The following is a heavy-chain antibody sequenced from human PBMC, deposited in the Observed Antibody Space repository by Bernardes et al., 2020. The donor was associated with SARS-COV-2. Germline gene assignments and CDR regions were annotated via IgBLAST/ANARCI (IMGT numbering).Heavy chain of an antibody. CDR1: GYNFATYW. CDR2: IDPSDSYA. CDR3: ARPLVSGSYYYYYGMDV. V-gene: IGHV5-10-1*04. D-gene: IGHD2-15*01. Sequence: GASLKISCKGSGYNFATYWITWVRQMPGKGLEWVGRIDPSDSYAIYSPSFKGQVTLSVDKSISTAYLQWSSLKASDTAVYYCARPLVSGSYYYYYGMDVWGQGTTVTVSS. J-gene: IGHJ6*02.